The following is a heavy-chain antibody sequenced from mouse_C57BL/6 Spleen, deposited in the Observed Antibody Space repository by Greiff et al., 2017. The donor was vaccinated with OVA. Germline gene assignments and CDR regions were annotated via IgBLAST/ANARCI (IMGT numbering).Heavy chain of an antibody. CDR3: TTIETTVVAFDY. J-gene: IGHJ2*01. V-gene: IGHV14-1*01. Sequence: EVQLQQSGAELVRPGASVKLSCTASGFNIKDYYMHWVKQRPEQGLEWIGRIDPEDGDTEYAPKFQGKATLTADTSSNTAYLQLSSLTSEDTAVYYCTTIETTVVAFDYWGQGTTLTVSS. CDR2: IDPEDGDT. CDR1: GFNIKDYY. D-gene: IGHD1-1*01.